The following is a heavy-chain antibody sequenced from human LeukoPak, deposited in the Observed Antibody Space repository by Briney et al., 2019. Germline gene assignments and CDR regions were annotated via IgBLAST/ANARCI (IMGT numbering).Heavy chain of an antibody. CDR1: GGSINSYY. V-gene: IGHV4-59*01. J-gene: IGHJ5*02. Sequence: SETLSLTCTVSGGSINSYYWSWIRQPPGKGLEWIGYIYYSGSTKYNPSLKSRVTISVDTSKNQFSLKLSSVTAADTAVYYCARFIDEIDNWFDPWGQGTLVTVSS. CDR2: IYYSGST. CDR3: ARFIDEIDNWFDP. D-gene: IGHD3-16*02.